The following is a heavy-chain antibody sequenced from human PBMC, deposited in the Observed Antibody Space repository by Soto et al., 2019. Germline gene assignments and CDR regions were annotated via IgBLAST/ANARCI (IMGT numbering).Heavy chain of an antibody. CDR2: IIPIFGTA. J-gene: IGHJ3*02. CDR1: GGTFSSYA. Sequence: GASVKVSCKASGGTFSSYAISWVRQAPGQGLEWMGGIIPIFGTANYAQKFQGRVTITADKSTSTAYMELSSLRSEDAAVYYCARHRIAARRGDTFDIWGQGTMVTVSS. D-gene: IGHD6-6*01. V-gene: IGHV1-69*06. CDR3: ARHRIAARRGDTFDI.